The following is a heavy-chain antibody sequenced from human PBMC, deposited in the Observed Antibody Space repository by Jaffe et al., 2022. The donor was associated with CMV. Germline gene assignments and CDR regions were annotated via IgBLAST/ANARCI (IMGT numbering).Heavy chain of an antibody. CDR3: ARGGGHDYGGYQLGDYFDY. J-gene: IGHJ4*02. CDR1: GGSFSGYY. CDR2: INHSGST. D-gene: IGHD4-17*01. V-gene: IGHV4-34*01. Sequence: QVQLQQWGAGLLKPSETLSLTCAVYGGSFSGYYWSWIRQPPGKGLEWIGEINHSGSTNYNPSLKSRVTISVDTSKNQFSLKLSSVTAADTAVYYCARGGGHDYGGYQLGDYFDYWGQGTLVTVSS.